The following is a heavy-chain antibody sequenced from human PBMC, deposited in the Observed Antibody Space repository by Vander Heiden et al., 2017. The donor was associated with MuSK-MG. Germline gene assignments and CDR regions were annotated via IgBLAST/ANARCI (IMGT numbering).Heavy chain of an antibody. D-gene: IGHD3-10*01. CDR1: GGPISSSSYY. CDR3: ARNVLLWFGEFPSLGWFDP. Sequence: QLQLQESGPGLVKPSETLSLTCTVSGGPISSSSYYWGWIRQPPGKGLEWIGSIYYIGSTYYNPSLKSRVTISVDTSKNQFSLKLSSVTAADTAVYYCARNVLLWFGEFPSLGWFDPWGQGTLVTVSS. J-gene: IGHJ5*02. CDR2: IYYIGST. V-gene: IGHV4-39*01.